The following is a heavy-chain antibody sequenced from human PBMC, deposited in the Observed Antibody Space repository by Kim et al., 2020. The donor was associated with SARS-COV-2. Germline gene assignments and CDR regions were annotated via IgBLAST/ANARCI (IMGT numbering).Heavy chain of an antibody. CDR3: VRTAAGRGGFDY. V-gene: IGHV6-1*01. Sequence: SQTLSLTCAISGDSVSSNSATWNWIRQSPSRGLEWLGRTYYRSKWSNDYAVSVKSRITINPDTSKNQFSLQLNSVIPEDTAVYYCVRTAAGRGGFDYWDQGTLVTVSS. CDR2: TYYRSKWSN. J-gene: IGHJ4*02. D-gene: IGHD6-13*01. CDR1: GDSVSSNSAT.